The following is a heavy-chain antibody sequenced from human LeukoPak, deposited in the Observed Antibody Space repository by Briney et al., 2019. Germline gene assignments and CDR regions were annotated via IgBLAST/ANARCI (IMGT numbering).Heavy chain of an antibody. J-gene: IGHJ4*02. D-gene: IGHD6-19*01. CDR1: GFTFSSYG. Sequence: GGSLRLSCAASGFTFSSYGMHWVRQAPGKGLEWVAFIRYDGSNKYYADSVKGRFTISRDNSKNTLYLQMNSLRAEDTAVYYCAKVPPTSGWYEGTADYWGQGTLVTVSS. CDR2: IRYDGSNK. V-gene: IGHV3-30*02. CDR3: AKVPPTSGWYEGTADY.